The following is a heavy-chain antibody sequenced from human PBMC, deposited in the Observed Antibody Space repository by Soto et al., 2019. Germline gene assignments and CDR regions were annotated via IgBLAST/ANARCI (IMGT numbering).Heavy chain of an antibody. Sequence: QVQLVQSGAEVKKPGSSVKVSCKASGGTFSNYVISWVRQAPGQGLEWMGGIIPIFGTTNYAQKFQGRVTITADKSTSTAYMEVRSLRSEDTAVYYCARGGVAAVSFHVGSEFEHWGQGTLVSVSS. CDR2: IIPIFGTT. D-gene: IGHD2-15*01. V-gene: IGHV1-69*06. CDR3: ARGGVAAVSFHVGSEFEH. CDR1: GGTFSNYV. J-gene: IGHJ1*01.